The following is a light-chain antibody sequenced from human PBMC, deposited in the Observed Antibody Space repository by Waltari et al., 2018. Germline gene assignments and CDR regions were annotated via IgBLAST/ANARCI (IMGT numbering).Light chain of an antibody. CDR2: VRSDGSH. CDR3: QTWGTGFVV. CDR1: SGPSSYA. J-gene: IGLJ2*01. Sequence: QLVVTQSPSASASLGASVTLTCTLSSGPSSYALSWPQQQSEKAPRYLMKVRSDGSHTKGDGIPDRFSGSSSGSERYLTISSLQPEDEADYYCQTWGTGFVVFGGGTKLTVL. V-gene: IGLV4-69*02.